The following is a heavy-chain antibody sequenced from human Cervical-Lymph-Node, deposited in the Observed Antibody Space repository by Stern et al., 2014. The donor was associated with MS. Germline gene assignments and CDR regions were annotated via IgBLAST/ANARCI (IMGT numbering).Heavy chain of an antibody. CDR2: IYYSGTA. J-gene: IGHJ5*02. CDR3: ARFRTIYDWFDP. V-gene: IGHV4-31*03. Sequence: QVQLQESGPGLVKPSQTLYLTCTVSGDSISSTSYYWSWLRQHPTQGLEWIGYIYYSGTAYYNPSLQSRLSLSVDTSKNQFFLTLNSVTAADTAIYYCARFRTIYDWFDPWGQGILVTVSS. CDR1: GDSISSTSYY. D-gene: IGHD3-3*01.